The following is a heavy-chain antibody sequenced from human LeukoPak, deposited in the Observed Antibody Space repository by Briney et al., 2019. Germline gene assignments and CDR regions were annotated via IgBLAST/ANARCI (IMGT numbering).Heavy chain of an antibody. D-gene: IGHD4-17*01. J-gene: IGHJ4*02. CDR3: ARGRYYLDS. Sequence: GGSLRLSCAASGFTFSTYWMHWVRHAPGKGLVWVSRFNSDGRSTYYADSVKGRFTISRDNAKNTLYLQMNGLRAEDTAVYYCARGRYYLDSWGQGTLVTVSS. CDR1: GFTFSTYW. CDR2: FNSDGRST. V-gene: IGHV3-74*01.